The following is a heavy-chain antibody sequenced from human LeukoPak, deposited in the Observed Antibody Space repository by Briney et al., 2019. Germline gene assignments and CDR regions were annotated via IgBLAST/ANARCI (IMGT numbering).Heavy chain of an antibody. J-gene: IGHJ5*02. CDR2: ISGSGGST. CDR1: GFTFSSYA. CDR3: AKGAITIFGVVIATNWFDP. D-gene: IGHD3-3*01. Sequence: PGRSLRLSCAASGFTFSSYAMSWVRQAPGKGLEWVSAISGSGGSTYYADSVKGRFTISRDNSKNTLYLQMNSLRAEDTAVYYCAKGAITIFGVVIATNWFDPWGQGTLVTVSS. V-gene: IGHV3-23*01.